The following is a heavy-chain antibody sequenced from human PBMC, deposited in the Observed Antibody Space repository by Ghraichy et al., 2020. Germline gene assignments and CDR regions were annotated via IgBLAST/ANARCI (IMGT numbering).Heavy chain of an antibody. CDR2: ISSSSSTI. J-gene: IGHJ4*02. D-gene: IGHD3-3*01. Sequence: GGSLRLTCAASGFTFSSYSMNWVRQAPGKGLEWVSYISSSSSTIYYADSVKGRFTISRDNAKNSLYLQMNSLRDEDTAVYYCARVHDFWSGYPFDYWGQGTLVTFSS. CDR3: ARVHDFWSGYPFDY. V-gene: IGHV3-48*02. CDR1: GFTFSSYS.